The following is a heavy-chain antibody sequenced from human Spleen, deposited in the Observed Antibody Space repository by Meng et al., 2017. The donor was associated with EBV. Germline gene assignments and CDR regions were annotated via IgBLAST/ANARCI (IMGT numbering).Heavy chain of an antibody. Sequence: QLKLQEAGPGLGKPSEPLSLTCTVSGGSITYSDYYWGWIRQPPGKGLEWIGNVYYSGNTNYNPSLKSRVTLSTDTSKNQFSLKLSSLTAADTAVYYCARDRRTMGSDYWGHGILVTVSS. CDR3: ARDRRTMGSDY. J-gene: IGHJ4*01. CDR2: VYYSGNT. D-gene: IGHD4/OR15-4a*01. V-gene: IGHV4-39*07. CDR1: GGSITYSDYY.